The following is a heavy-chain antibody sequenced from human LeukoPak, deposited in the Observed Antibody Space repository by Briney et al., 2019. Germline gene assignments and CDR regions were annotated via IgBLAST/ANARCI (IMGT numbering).Heavy chain of an antibody. CDR1: GYSFSNFW. V-gene: IGHV5-51*01. CDR2: VYPGDSDT. J-gene: IGHJ4*02. Sequence: GESLKISCKASGYSFSNFWIGWVRQMPGKGLEWMGIVYPGDSDTRYSPSFQDQVIISVDKSISTAYLQWSSLKASDTAMYYCARHKYYYDSSGYVPLDFWGQGTQVTVSP. CDR3: ARHKYYYDSSGYVPLDF. D-gene: IGHD3-22*01.